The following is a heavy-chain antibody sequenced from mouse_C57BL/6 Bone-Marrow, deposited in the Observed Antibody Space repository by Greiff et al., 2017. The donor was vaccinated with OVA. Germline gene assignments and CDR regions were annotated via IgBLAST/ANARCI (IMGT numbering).Heavy chain of an antibody. V-gene: IGHV1-53*01. CDR2: INPSNGGT. D-gene: IGHD1-1*01. Sequence: QVQLQQPGTEMVKPGASVKLSCKASGYTFTSYWTHWVKQRPGQGLEWIGNINPSNGGTNYNEKFKSKATLTVDKSSSTAYMQLSSLTSEDSAVYYCARYYGSSAAWFAYWGQGTLVTVSA. CDR1: GYTFTSYW. CDR3: ARYYGSSAAWFAY. J-gene: IGHJ3*01.